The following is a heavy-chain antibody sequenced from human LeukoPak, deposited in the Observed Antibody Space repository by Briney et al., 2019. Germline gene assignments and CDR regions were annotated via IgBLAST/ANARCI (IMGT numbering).Heavy chain of an antibody. V-gene: IGHV4-39*01. CDR2: IYYSGST. CDR3: ARRTKLIDYDFWSGYFVSAFDP. J-gene: IGHJ5*02. D-gene: IGHD3-3*01. CDR1: GGSISSSSYY. Sequence: SETLSLTCTVSGGSISSSSYYWGRIRQPPGKGLEWIGSIYYSGSTYYNPSLKSRVTISVDTSKNQFSLKLSSVTAADTAVYYCARRTKLIDYDFWSGYFVSAFDPWGQGTLVTVSS.